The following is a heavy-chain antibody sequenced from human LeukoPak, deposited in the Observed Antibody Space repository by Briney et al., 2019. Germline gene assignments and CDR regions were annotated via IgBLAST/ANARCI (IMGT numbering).Heavy chain of an antibody. CDR3: ARATIAAAGPPFAY. Sequence: GGSLRLSCAASGFTFSSYSMNWVRQAPGKGLEWVSYISSSSSTIYYADSVKGRFTISRDNAKNSLYLQMNSLRAEDTAVYYCARATIAAAGPPFAYWGQGTLVTVSS. J-gene: IGHJ4*02. V-gene: IGHV3-48*01. CDR1: GFTFSSYS. D-gene: IGHD6-13*01. CDR2: ISSSSSTI.